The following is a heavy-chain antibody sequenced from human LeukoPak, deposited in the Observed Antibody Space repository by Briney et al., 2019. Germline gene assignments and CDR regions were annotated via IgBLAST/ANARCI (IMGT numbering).Heavy chain of an antibody. CDR1: GFTFSRYA. CDR3: VKDRHCSSTSCYVFHP. D-gene: IGHD2-2*01. V-gene: IGHV3-64D*06. J-gene: IGHJ5*02. Sequence: GSLRLSCSASGFTFSRYAMHWVRQAPGKGLEYVAVTSNNGDSTKYADSVKGRFTISRDNSKNTLYLQMSSLRAEDTAVYYCVKDRHCSSTSCYVFHPWGQGTLVTVSS. CDR2: TSNNGDST.